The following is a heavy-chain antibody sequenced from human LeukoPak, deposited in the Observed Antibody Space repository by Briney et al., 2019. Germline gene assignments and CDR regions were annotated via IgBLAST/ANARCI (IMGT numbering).Heavy chain of an antibody. CDR3: TRQASIAAREGDY. CDR1: GFTFSGSA. CDR2: IRSKANSYAT. Sequence: GGSLRLSCAASGFTFSGSAMHWVRQASGKGLEWVGRIRSKANSYATAYAASVKGRFTISREDSKNTAYLQMNSLKTEDTAVYYCTRQASIAAREGDYWGQGTLVTVSS. J-gene: IGHJ4*02. D-gene: IGHD6-6*01. V-gene: IGHV3-73*01.